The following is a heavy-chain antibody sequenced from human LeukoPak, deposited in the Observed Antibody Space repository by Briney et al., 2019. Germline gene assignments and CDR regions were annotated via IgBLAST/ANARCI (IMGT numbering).Heavy chain of an antibody. Sequence: ASVKVSCKASGYTFSDNYIHWVRQAPGQGLEWVGWIKPNTGATHYSKRFQGRVTMTRDTSVSTAYMEPTSLRSDDTAASFCAREFRVVMTAFLDYWGQGTLVIVSS. J-gene: IGHJ4*02. CDR1: GYTFSDNY. CDR2: IKPNTGAT. CDR3: AREFRVVMTAFLDY. V-gene: IGHV1-2*02. D-gene: IGHD2-21*02.